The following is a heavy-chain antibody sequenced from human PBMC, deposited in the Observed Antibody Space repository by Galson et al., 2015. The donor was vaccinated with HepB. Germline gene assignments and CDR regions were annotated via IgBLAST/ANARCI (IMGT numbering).Heavy chain of an antibody. D-gene: IGHD3-22*01. J-gene: IGHJ3*02. V-gene: IGHV1-8*01. CDR2: MNPNSGNT. CDR3: ARDVGLESMIVVVAFDI. Sequence: SVKVSCKASGYTFTSYDINWVRQATGQGLEWMGWMNPNSGNTGYAQKFQGRVTMTRNTSISTAYMELSSLRSEDTAVYYCARDVGLESMIVVVAFDIWGQGTMVTVSS. CDR1: GYTFTSYD.